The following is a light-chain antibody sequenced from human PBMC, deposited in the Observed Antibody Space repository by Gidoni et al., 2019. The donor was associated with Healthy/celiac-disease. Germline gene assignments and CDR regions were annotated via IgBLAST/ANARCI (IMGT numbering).Light chain of an antibody. V-gene: IGKV3-20*01. J-gene: IGKJ4*01. CDR1: QSVSSNY. Sequence: EIVLTQSPGTLSLSPGERATLSCRASQSVSSNYLAWYQQKPGQAPRLLIYGASSRATGIPDRFSGSGSGTDFTLTISGLEPEDFAVYYCQQYGNSPLTFGGGTKVEIK. CDR3: QQYGNSPLT. CDR2: GAS.